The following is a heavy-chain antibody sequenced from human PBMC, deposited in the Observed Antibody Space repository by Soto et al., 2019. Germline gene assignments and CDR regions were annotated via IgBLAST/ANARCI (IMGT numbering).Heavy chain of an antibody. Sequence: SETLSLTCTVSGGSISSYYWSWIRQPPGKGLEWIGYIYYSGSTNYNPSLKSRVTISVDTSKTQFSLKLSSVTAADTAVYYCASLSAGCSGGSCYGLFDYWGQGTLVTVSS. CDR2: IYYSGST. CDR3: ASLSAGCSGGSCYGLFDY. CDR1: GGSISSYY. J-gene: IGHJ4*02. V-gene: IGHV4-59*01. D-gene: IGHD2-15*01.